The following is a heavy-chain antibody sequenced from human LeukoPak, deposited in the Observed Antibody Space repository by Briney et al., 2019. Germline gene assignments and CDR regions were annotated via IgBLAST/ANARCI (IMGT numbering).Heavy chain of an antibody. D-gene: IGHD3-10*01. Sequence: NPSETLSLTRTVSGGSINSYYWSWIRQPPGKGLECIGYIHYTGSTNYNPSLKSRVTISVDTSKNQFSLKLSSVTAADTAIYYCARGGYYGSGNDFRFDPWGQGTLVTVSS. J-gene: IGHJ5*02. CDR2: IHYTGST. CDR3: ARGGYYGSGNDFRFDP. CDR1: GGSINSYY. V-gene: IGHV4-59*01.